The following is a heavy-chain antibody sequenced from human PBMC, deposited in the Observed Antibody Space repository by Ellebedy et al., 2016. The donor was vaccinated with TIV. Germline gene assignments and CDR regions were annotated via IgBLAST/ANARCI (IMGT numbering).Heavy chain of an antibody. D-gene: IGHD3-3*01. CDR2: ISNSGGNT. CDR1: GFPFSNCD. V-gene: IGHV3-23*01. CDR3: AKTPRRTLELYDY. J-gene: IGHJ4*02. Sequence: GGSLRLSXAASGFPFSNCDMGWVRQAPGKGLEWVSGISNSGGNTYYADSVKGRFTISRDNSKNTVYMQMNSLRVDDTALYYCAKTPRRTLELYDYWGRGTLVTVSS.